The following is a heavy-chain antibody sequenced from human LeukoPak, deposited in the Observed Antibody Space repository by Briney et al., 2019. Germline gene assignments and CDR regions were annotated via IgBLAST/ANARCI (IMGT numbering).Heavy chain of an antibody. D-gene: IGHD4-11*01. V-gene: IGHV4-39*07. Sequence: SETLSLTCTVSGGSISSSSYYWGWIRQPPGKGLEWIGSIYYSGSTYYNPSLKSRVTISVDTSKNQFSLKLSSVTAADTAVYYCVGYSNYVGYFDYWGQGTLVTVSS. CDR1: GGSISSSSYY. CDR3: VGYSNYVGYFDY. CDR2: IYYSGST. J-gene: IGHJ4*02.